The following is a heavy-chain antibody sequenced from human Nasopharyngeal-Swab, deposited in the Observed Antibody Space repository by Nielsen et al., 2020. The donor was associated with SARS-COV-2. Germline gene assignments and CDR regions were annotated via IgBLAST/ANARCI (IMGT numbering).Heavy chain of an antibody. J-gene: IGHJ4*02. CDR3: ARGRGVDYGSGSKLTVFDY. CDR1: GGSFSGSY. V-gene: IGHV4-34*01. D-gene: IGHD3-10*01. Sequence: SESLSLTCAVYGGSFSGSYLSWIRQPPGKGLEWLGVINHSGSTNYNPSLKSRVTISVDTSKNQFSLKLSSVTAADTAVYYCARGRGVDYGSGSKLTVFDYWGQGTLVTVSS. CDR2: INHSGST.